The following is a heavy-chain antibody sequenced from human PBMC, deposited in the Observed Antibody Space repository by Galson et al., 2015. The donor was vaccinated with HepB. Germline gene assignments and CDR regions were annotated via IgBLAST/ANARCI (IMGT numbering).Heavy chain of an antibody. J-gene: IGHJ4*02. CDR1: GFTFSSYA. V-gene: IGHV3-30-3*01. Sequence: SLRLSCAASGFTFSSYAMHWVRQAPGKGLEWVAFISYDGSREYYADSVKGRFTISRDNSKNTLDLHMNSLRAEDTAVYYCAKVGAGALSIAARTTDYWGQGTLVTVSS. D-gene: IGHD6-6*01. CDR2: ISYDGSRE. CDR3: AKVGAGALSIAARTTDY.